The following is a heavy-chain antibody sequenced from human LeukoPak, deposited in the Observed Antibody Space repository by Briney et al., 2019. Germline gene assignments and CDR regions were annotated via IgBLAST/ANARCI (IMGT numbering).Heavy chain of an antibody. CDR2: INPRSGST. CDR1: GYTFINYF. D-gene: IGHD1-20*01. J-gene: IGHJ4*02. CDR3: ARHSLIGTTPFDY. Sequence: ASVKVSCKASGYTFINYFIHWVRQAPGQGLEWMGIINPRSGSTNHAQKFQGRITMTRDTSTSTVYMELSSLRSEDTAVYYCARHSLIGTTPFDYWGQGTLVTVSS. V-gene: IGHV1-46*01.